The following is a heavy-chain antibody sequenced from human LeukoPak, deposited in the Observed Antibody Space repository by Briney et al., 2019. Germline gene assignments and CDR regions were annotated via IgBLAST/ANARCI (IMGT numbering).Heavy chain of an antibody. D-gene: IGHD1-1*01. J-gene: IGHJ4*02. V-gene: IGHV3-48*02. CDR2: IVGRSSTI. CDR3: ATDSPETAAFDY. CDR1: GFSFSTYI. Sequence: GGSLRLSCAASGFSFSTYIMNWVREAPGKGLEWVSYIVGRSSTIYYADSVKGRFTISRDNAKNSLDLQMDRLRDKDTAVYYCATDSPETAAFDYWGQGTLVTVSS.